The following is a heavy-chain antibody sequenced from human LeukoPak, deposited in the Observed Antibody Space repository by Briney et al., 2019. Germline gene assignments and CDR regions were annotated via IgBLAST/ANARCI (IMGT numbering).Heavy chain of an antibody. J-gene: IGHJ4*02. CDR1: GGPFSGYY. CDR3: ARTLYRLARSASYYFDY. CDR2: INHSGST. Sequence: SETLSLTCAVYGGPFSGYYWSWIRQPPGKGLEWIGEINHSGSTNYNPSLKSRVTISVDTSKNQFSLKLSSVTAADTAVYYCARTLYRLARSASYYFDYWGQGTLVTVSS. V-gene: IGHV4-34*01. D-gene: IGHD3-16*02.